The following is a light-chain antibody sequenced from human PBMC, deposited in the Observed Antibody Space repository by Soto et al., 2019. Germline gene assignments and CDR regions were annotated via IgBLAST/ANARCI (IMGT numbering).Light chain of an antibody. CDR2: DAS. V-gene: IGKV3D-20*02. Sequence: EIVLTQSPGTLSLSPGERATLSCRASQSVSNTYLAWYQQKPGQAPRLLIYDASSRATGIPDRFSGSGSGTDFTLTISRLEPDDFAIYFCQQSYSLPLTFGPGTKVDV. CDR3: QQSYSLPLT. J-gene: IGKJ3*01. CDR1: QSVSNTY.